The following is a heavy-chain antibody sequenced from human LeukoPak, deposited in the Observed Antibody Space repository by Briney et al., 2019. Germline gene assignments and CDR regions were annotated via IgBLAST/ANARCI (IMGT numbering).Heavy chain of an antibody. J-gene: IGHJ6*02. D-gene: IGHD2-2*02. Sequence: ASVKVSCKASGYAFTSYDINWVRQATGQGLEWMGWMNPNCGNTGYAQKFQGRVTMSRNTSISTAYMELSSLRSEDTAVYYCARGGYFLPAAIWSYYYGMDVWGQGTTLTVSS. CDR1: GYAFTSYD. V-gene: IGHV1-8*01. CDR3: ARGGYFLPAAIWSYYYGMDV. CDR2: MNPNCGNT.